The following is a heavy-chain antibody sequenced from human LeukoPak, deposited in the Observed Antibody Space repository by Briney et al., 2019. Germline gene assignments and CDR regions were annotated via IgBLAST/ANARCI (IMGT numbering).Heavy chain of an antibody. CDR3: ASLRHYGMDV. CDR2: INPNSGGT. CDR1: GYTFTGYY. J-gene: IGHJ6*02. Sequence: ASVTVSCTASGYTFTGYYMHWVRQAPGQGLEWMGRINPNSGGTNYAQKFQGRVTITADESTSTAYMELSSLRSEDTAVYYCASLRHYGMDVWGQGTTVTVSS. V-gene: IGHV1-2*06.